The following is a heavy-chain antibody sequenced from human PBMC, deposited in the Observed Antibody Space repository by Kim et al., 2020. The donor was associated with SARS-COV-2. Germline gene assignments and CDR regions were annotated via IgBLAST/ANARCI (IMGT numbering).Heavy chain of an antibody. Sequence: GGSLRLSCAASGFTFSRYAMSWVRQAPGKGLEWVSAISGSGGSTYYADSVKGRFTISRDNSKNTLYLQMNSLRAEDTAVYYCAKEGVSGQQLVLPYYFDYWGQGTLVTVSS. CDR2: ISGSGGST. CDR1: GFTFSRYA. CDR3: AKEGVSGQQLVLPYYFDY. D-gene: IGHD6-13*01. J-gene: IGHJ4*02. V-gene: IGHV3-23*01.